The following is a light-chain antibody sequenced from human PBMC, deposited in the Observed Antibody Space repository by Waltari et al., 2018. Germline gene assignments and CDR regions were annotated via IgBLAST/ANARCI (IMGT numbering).Light chain of an antibody. Sequence: DIVMTQSPDSLTVSLGERATINCKSSQTVFYNSDNKKYLSWYQQKPGQPPKLLIYWASTRESGVPDGFSGSGSGTDFDLTISDLQAEDVAVYFCQQYFDTPWTFGRGTKVEVK. V-gene: IGKV4-1*01. CDR2: WAS. CDR1: QTVFYNSDNKKY. CDR3: QQYFDTPWT. J-gene: IGKJ1*01.